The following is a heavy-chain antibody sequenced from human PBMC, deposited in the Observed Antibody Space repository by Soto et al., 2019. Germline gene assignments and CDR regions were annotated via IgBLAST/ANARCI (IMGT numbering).Heavy chain of an antibody. CDR3: AKNQERELPRVIDF. CDR2: MSGSSSTT. CDR1: GFTFSSYA. Sequence: GGSLRLSCAASGFTFSSYAMSWVRQAPGGGLEWVSSMSGSSSTTYYADSVKGRFTISRDRSKNTLYLQMSSLRAEDTALYYCAKNQERELPRVIDFWGQGTLVTVSS. D-gene: IGHD1-7*01. J-gene: IGHJ4*02. V-gene: IGHV3-23*01.